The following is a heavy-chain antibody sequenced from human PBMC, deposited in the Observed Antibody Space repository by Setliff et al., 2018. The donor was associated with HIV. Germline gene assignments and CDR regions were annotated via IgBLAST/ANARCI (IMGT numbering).Heavy chain of an antibody. J-gene: IGHJ4*02. D-gene: IGHD1-1*01. Sequence: SETLSLTCTVSGGSISSGSYYWNWIRQPAGKGLEWIGRIYTSGSTNYNPSLKSRVTMSVDTSKKQFSLNLSSVTAADTGVYYCASAGSGTRAPPRYWGQGTLVTVSS. V-gene: IGHV4-61*02. CDR2: IYTSGST. CDR3: ASAGSGTRAPPRY. CDR1: GGSISSGSYY.